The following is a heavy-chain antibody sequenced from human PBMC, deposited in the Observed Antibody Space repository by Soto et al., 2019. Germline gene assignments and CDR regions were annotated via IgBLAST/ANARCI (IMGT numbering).Heavy chain of an antibody. D-gene: IGHD2-2*01. V-gene: IGHV1-24*01. CDR1: GYTLTELS. J-gene: IGHJ5*02. CDR3: ATDLRGWTYHGINNWFDP. CDR2: FDPEDGET. Sequence: ASVKVSCKVSGYTLTELSMHWVRQAPGKGLEWMGGFDPEDGETIYAQKFQGRVTMTEDTSTDTAYMELSSLRSEDTAVYYCATDLRGWTYHGINNWFDPWGQGTLVTVSS.